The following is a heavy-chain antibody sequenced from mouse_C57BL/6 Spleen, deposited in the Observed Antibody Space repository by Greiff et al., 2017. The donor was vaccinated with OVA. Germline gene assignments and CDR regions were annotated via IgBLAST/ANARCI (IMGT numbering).Heavy chain of an antibody. CDR2: INPNNGGT. V-gene: IGHV1-22*01. J-gene: IGHJ3*01. D-gene: IGHD1-1*01. Sequence: EVKLVESGPELVKPGASVKMSCKASGYTFTDYNMHWVKQSHGKSLEWIGYINPNNGGTSYNQKFKGKATLTVNKSSSTAYMELRSLTSEDSAVYYCARENTTVPWFAYWGQGTLVTVSA. CDR3: ARENTTVPWFAY. CDR1: GYTFTDYN.